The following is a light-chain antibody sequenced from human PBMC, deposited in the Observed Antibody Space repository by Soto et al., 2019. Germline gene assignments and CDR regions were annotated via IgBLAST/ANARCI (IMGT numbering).Light chain of an antibody. J-gene: IGLJ1*01. CDR2: EAS. CDR3: CSYAGSRTYV. V-gene: IGLV2-23*01. CDR1: SSDVGSYSL. Sequence: QSVLTQPASVSGSPGQSITISCTGTSSDVGSYSLVSWYQQHPGKAPKVMIYEASKRPSGVSNRFSASKSGNTASLTISGLQAEDEADYYCCSYAGSRTYVFGNGTKVTVL.